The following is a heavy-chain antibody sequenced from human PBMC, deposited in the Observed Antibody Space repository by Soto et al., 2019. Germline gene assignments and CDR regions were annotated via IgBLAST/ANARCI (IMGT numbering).Heavy chain of an antibody. D-gene: IGHD4-17*01. CDR2: ISSSSSYI. J-gene: IGHJ4*02. CDR3: AREGATYTVTTMNNDY. V-gene: IGHV3-21*01. Sequence: GGSLRLSCAASGFTFSSYSMNWVRQAPGKGLEWVSSISSSSSYIYYADSVKGRFTISRDNAKNSLYLQMNSLRAEDTAVYYCAREGATYTVTTMNNDYWGQGTLVTVSS. CDR1: GFTFSSYS.